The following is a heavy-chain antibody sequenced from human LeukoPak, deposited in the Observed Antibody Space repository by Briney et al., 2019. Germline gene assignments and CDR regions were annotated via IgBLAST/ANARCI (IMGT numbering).Heavy chain of an antibody. V-gene: IGHV4-59*01. CDR2: IYYSGST. J-gene: IGHJ4*02. D-gene: IGHD1-26*01. CDR3: AGSWDRSPSYIDY. CDR1: GGSISSYY. Sequence: SETLSPTCTVSGGSISSYYWSWIRQPPGKGLEWIGCIYYSGSTNYNPSLKSRVTMSVDTSKNQFSLELSSVTAADTAVYYCAGSWDRSPSYIDYWGQGTLVTVSS.